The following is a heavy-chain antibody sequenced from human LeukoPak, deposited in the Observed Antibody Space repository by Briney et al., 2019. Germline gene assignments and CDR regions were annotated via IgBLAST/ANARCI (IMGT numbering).Heavy chain of an antibody. CDR2: IYTSRST. J-gene: IGHJ5*02. CDR1: GGSISSGSYY. D-gene: IGHD3-16*01. V-gene: IGHV4-61*02. Sequence: ASETLSLTCTVSGGSISSGSYYWSWLRQPAGKGLEGIGRIYTSRSTNYKPSLKSRVTISLDKTKNPFSLKQSPVTTAGAVLVYCARYDYVWGSGRFDPWGQGTLVTVSS. CDR3: ARYDYVWGSGRFDP.